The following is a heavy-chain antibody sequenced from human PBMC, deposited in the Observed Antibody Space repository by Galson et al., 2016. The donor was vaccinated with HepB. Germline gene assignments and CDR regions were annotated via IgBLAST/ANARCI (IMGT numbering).Heavy chain of an antibody. CDR3: TRGMCHDYGVSADY. J-gene: IGHJ4*02. Sequence: SLRLSCAASGFTFDDYGLSWVRQAPGKGLEWVSGINWSGGSTGYADSVKGRFTISRDNAKNSLYLQMNSLRAEDTALYYCTRGMCHDYGVSADYWGQGTLVTVSS. CDR2: INWSGGST. D-gene: IGHD4-17*01. V-gene: IGHV3-20*04. CDR1: GFTFDDYG.